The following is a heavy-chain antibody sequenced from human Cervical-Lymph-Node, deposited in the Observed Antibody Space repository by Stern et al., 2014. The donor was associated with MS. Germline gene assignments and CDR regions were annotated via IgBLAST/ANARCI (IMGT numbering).Heavy chain of an antibody. CDR1: GGTFSSYA. CDR3: AGGYSYGYAFDY. Sequence: VQLVESGAEVKKPGSSVKGSCKASGGTFSSYAISWVRQAPGQGLECMGGIITIFGTANYAQKFQGRVTITADESTSTAYMELSSLRSEDTAVYYCAGGYSYGYAFDYWGQGTLVTVSS. D-gene: IGHD5-18*01. V-gene: IGHV1-69*01. J-gene: IGHJ4*02. CDR2: IITIFGTA.